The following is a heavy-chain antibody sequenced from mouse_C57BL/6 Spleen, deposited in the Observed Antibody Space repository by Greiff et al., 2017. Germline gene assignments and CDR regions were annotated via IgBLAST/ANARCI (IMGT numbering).Heavy chain of an antibody. CDR3: TRTYGCSQGYAMDY. V-gene: IGHV1-15*01. CDR1: GYTFTDYE. J-gene: IGHJ4*01. D-gene: IGHD1-1*01. Sequence: QVQLQQSGAELVRPGASVTLSCKASGYTFTDYEMHWVKQTPVHGLEWIGAIDPETGGTAYNQKFKGKAILTADKSSSTAYMELRSLTSEDSAVYYCTRTYGCSQGYAMDYWGQGTSVTVSS. CDR2: IDPETGGT.